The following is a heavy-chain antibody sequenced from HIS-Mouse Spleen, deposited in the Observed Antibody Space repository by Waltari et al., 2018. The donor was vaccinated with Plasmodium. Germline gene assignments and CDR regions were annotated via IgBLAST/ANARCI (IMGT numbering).Heavy chain of an antibody. CDR1: GFTFSSYW. J-gene: IGHJ2*01. CDR3: ASSWYWYFDL. Sequence: EVQLVESGGGLVQPGGSLRLSCAPYGFTFSSYWMSWVRQAPGKGLEWVANIKQDGSEKYYVDSVKGRFTISRDNAKNSLYLQMNSLRAEDTAVYYCASSWYWYFDLWGRGTLVTVSS. D-gene: IGHD6-13*01. CDR2: IKQDGSEK. V-gene: IGHV3-7*01.